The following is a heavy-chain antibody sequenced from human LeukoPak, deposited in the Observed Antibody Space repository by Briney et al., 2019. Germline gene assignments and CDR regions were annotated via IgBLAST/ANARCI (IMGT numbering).Heavy chain of an antibody. CDR3: ARAIVWFGELLWSGYYYYGMDV. Sequence: SETLSLTCAVYGGSFSGYYWSWIRQPPGKGLEWIGEINHSGSTNYNPSLKSRVTISVDTSKNQFSLKLGSVTAADTAVYYCARAIVWFGELLWSGYYYYGMDVWGQGTTVTVSS. CDR2: INHSGST. J-gene: IGHJ6*02. D-gene: IGHD3-10*01. CDR1: GGSFSGYY. V-gene: IGHV4-34*01.